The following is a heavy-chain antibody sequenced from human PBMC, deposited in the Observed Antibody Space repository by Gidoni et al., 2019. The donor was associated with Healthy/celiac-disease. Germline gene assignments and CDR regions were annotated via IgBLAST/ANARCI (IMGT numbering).Heavy chain of an antibody. Sequence: QVQLVQSGAEVTKPGSSVKVSCTASGGTFSSYAISWLRQAPGQGLEWMGGIIPIFGTANYEQKFQGRVTITADESTSKAYMELSSLRSEDTAVYYCARGEGTMTTGDYWGQGTLVTVSS. CDR3: ARGEGTMTTGDY. J-gene: IGHJ4*02. V-gene: IGHV1-69*01. CDR1: GGTFSSYA. CDR2: IIPIFGTA. D-gene: IGHD3-10*01.